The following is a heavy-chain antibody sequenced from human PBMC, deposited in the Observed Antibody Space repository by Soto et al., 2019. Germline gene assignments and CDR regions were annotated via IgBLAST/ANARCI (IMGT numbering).Heavy chain of an antibody. V-gene: IGHV1-58*01. CDR3: AALAYCGGDCQHGMDV. CDR2: IVVGSGNT. Sequence: GASVKVSCKASGFTFTSSAVQWVRQARGQRLEWIGWIVVGSGNTNYAQKFQERVTITRDMSTSTAYMELSSLRSEDTAVYYCAALAYCGGDCQHGMDVWGQGTTVTVSS. CDR1: GFTFTSSA. D-gene: IGHD2-21*02. J-gene: IGHJ6*02.